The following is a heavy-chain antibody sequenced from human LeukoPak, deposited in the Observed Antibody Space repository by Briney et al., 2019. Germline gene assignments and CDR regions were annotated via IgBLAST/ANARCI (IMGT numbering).Heavy chain of an antibody. V-gene: IGHV5-51*01. J-gene: IGHJ5*02. CDR2: IYPDDSDT. D-gene: IGHD1-1*01. CDR3: ARLPSTTGSGWCDP. CDR1: GYRFTSYW. Sequence: GESLKISCKGSGYRFTSYWIGWVRQMPGKGLEWMGIIYPDDSDTRYSPSFQGQVTISADKSISTAYLQWSSLKASDSAMYYCARLPSTTGSGWCDPWGQGTLVTVSS.